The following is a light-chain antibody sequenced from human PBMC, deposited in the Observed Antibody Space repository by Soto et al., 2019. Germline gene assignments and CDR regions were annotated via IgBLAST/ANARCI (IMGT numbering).Light chain of an antibody. CDR3: QQYGSSPQA. CDR2: GAS. Sequence: ERVMTQSPATLSVSPGERATLSCRASQSVSSNLAWYQQKPGQAPRLLIYGASTRATGIPARFSGSGSGTEFTLTIGSLQSEDFAVYYCQQYGSSPQAFGQGTKVDIK. V-gene: IGKV3-15*01. J-gene: IGKJ1*01. CDR1: QSVSSN.